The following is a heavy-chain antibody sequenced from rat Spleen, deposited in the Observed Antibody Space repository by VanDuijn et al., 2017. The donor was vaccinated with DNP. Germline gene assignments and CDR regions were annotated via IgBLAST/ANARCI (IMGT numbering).Heavy chain of an antibody. V-gene: IGHV5S10*01. D-gene: IGHD1-11*01. CDR1: GFTFSDSA. Sequence: EVHLVESGGGVVQPGNSLKLSCVASGFTFSDSAMAWVRQAPKKGLEWVATIVYDGSSSFYGDSVTGRFTISRDNAKSTLYLQMDSLRSEDAATYYCTTFEGTNAWGQGTSVTVSS. CDR3: TTFEGTNA. CDR2: IVYDGSSS. J-gene: IGHJ4*01.